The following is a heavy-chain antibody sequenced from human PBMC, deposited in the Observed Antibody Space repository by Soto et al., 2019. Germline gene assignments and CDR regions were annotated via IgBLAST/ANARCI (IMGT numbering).Heavy chain of an antibody. D-gene: IGHD6-13*01. CDR1: GAPVTTGSYF. V-gene: IGHV4-61*01. CDR2: IYYSGNT. J-gene: IGHJ5*01. CDR3: ARASGYSSIWFDS. Sequence: PSETLSLTCAVSGAPVTTGSYFWSWIRQPPGKGLEWLAYIYYSGNTKYNPSLKSRVTISADTSKNQFSLKLFSVTAADTALYYCARASGYSSIWFDSWGQGILVTVSS.